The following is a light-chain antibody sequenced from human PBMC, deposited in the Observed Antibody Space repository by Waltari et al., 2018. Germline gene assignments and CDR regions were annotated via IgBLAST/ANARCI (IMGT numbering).Light chain of an antibody. CDR3: QQYVSLPAT. Sequence: EIVLTQSPGTLSLSPGDRAILTCRTSQSVSKYLAWYQQKPGPAPRLLIFGASSRATGIPDRFSGRGSGTDLSLAISRVEPEDFAVYYCQQYVSLPATFGQGTKVEIE. V-gene: IGKV3-20*01. CDR2: GAS. J-gene: IGKJ1*01. CDR1: QSVSKY.